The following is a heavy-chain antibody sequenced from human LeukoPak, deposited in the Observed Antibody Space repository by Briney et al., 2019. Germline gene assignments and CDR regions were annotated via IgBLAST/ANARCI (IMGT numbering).Heavy chain of an antibody. CDR1: GYSIGRDYY. D-gene: IGHD5-18*01. J-gene: IGHJ5*02. Sequence: PSETLSLTCKVSGYSIGRDYYWAWLRQPPGKGLEWIGSIFHTGRTVYNPSYESRLTISMDTSKNEFFLRLNPVTAADTAVYFCARDGGYPTTDEGFDPWGLGTLVTVSS. CDR2: IFHTGRT. CDR3: ARDGGYPTTDEGFDP. V-gene: IGHV4-38-2*02.